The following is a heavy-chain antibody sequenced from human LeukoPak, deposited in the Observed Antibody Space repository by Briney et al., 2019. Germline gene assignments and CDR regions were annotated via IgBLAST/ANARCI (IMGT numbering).Heavy chain of an antibody. CDR3: AKDNCSGGSCDFDY. D-gene: IGHD2-15*01. CDR2: ISGSGGST. V-gene: IGHV3-23*01. CDR1: GFTFSSYA. J-gene: IGHJ4*02. Sequence: GGSLRLSCAASGFTFSSYAMSWARQAPGKGLEWVSAISGSGGSTYYADSVKGRFTISRDNSKNTLYLQMNSLRAEDTAVYYCAKDNCSGGSCDFDYWGQGTLVTVSS.